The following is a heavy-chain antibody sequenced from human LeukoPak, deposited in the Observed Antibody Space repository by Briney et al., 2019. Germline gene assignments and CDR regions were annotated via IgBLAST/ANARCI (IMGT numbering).Heavy chain of an antibody. CDR3: AKGIVVQPSANWFDP. D-gene: IGHD2-2*01. CDR2: INADDGKT. CDR1: GYTFTTYA. V-gene: IGHV1-3*01. Sequence: ASVKVSCKTSGYTFTTYAIHWVRQAPGQRLEWMGLINADDGKTRYAQRFQGRVTITRDTSANTAYMELSSLRFEDTAVYYCAKGIVVQPSANWFDPWGQGTPVTVSS. J-gene: IGHJ5*02.